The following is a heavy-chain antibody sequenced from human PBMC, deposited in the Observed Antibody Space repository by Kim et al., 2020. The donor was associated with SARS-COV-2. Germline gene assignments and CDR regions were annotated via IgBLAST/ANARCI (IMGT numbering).Heavy chain of an antibody. CDR3: AKEEDGYNSRFYYGMDV. J-gene: IGHJ6*02. V-gene: IGHV1-69*13. CDR2: IIPLYGRT. D-gene: IGHD1-1*01. CDR1: GGTFNSYA. Sequence: SVKVSCKVSGGTFNSYAIRWVRQAPGQGLEWMGGIIPLYGRTQYSQKFQGRLTIAADESTSTAYMELTSLRSEDTAVYYCAKEEDGYNSRFYYGMDVLGRGTTVTVSS.